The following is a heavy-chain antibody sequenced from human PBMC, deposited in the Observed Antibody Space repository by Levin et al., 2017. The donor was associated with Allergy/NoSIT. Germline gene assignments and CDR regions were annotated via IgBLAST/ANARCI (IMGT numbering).Heavy chain of an antibody. Sequence: GESLKISCKASGYTFTSYAMHWVRQAPGQRLEWMGWINAGNGNTKYSQKFQGRVTITRDTSASTAYMELSSLGSEDTAVYYCARLTSIAARYFDYWGQGTLVTVSS. CDR3: ARLTSIAARYFDY. CDR2: INAGNGNT. D-gene: IGHD6-6*01. CDR1: GYTFTSYA. V-gene: IGHV1-3*01. J-gene: IGHJ4*02.